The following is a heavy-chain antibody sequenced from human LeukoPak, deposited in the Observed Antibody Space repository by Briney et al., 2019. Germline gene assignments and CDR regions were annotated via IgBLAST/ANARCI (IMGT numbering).Heavy chain of an antibody. V-gene: IGHV4-31*03. Sequence: SETLSLTCTVSGGSISSGGYYWSWIRQHPGKGLEWIGYIYYSGSTYYNPSLKSRVTISVDTSKNQFSLKLSSVTAADTAVYYCARGRLGYCSSTSCQDAFYIWGQGTMVTVSS. CDR1: GGSISSGGYY. J-gene: IGHJ3*02. D-gene: IGHD2-2*01. CDR2: IYYSGST. CDR3: ARGRLGYCSSTSCQDAFYI.